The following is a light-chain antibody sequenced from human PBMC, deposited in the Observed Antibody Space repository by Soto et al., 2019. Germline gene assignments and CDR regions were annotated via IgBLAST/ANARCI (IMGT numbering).Light chain of an antibody. CDR1: QSVSLIY. Sequence: VGLTQSPGTLSLSTEERATLSCRASQSVSLIYLAWYHQKPGQAPSLLIYGTSSRATGIPDRFSGSGSGTDFTLTISRLEPEDFAVYYCQQYGSSTWTFGQGTKVDIK. CDR2: GTS. CDR3: QQYGSSTWT. V-gene: IGKV3-20*01. J-gene: IGKJ1*01.